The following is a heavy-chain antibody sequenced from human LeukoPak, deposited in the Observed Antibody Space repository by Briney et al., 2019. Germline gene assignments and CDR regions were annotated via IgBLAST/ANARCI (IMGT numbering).Heavy chain of an antibody. V-gene: IGHV3-64*02. J-gene: IGHJ4*02. CDR2: INYNGGTT. CDR3: ARDFQAVVGLGPDY. D-gene: IGHD1-26*01. Sequence: GGSLRLSCAASGFTFSSYALHWVRQAPGKGLVHVSAINYNGGTTYYADSVRGRFTISRDNSKDTLYLQMGSLRPEDMAIYYCARDFQAVVGLGPDYWGQGILVTVSS. CDR1: GFTFSSYA.